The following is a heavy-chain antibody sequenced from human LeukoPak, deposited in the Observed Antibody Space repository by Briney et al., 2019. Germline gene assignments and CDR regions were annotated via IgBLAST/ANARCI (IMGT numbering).Heavy chain of an antibody. CDR1: GFTFNNYL. Sequence: GGSLRLSCAASGFTFNNYLMSWVRQAPGKGLEWVSVLFTGGGRTLYADPVKGPFTITGDTSRTTLYLQMNGLRAEDTAVYYCAKECDYSPGHKFDLWGQGTLVTVSS. CDR3: AKECDYSPGHKFDL. CDR2: LFTGGGRT. J-gene: IGHJ4*02. V-gene: IGHV3-23*01. D-gene: IGHD3-10*01.